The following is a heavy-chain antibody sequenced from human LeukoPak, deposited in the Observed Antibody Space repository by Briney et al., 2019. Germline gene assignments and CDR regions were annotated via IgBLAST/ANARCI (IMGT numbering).Heavy chain of an antibody. CDR1: GFTFSNYA. V-gene: IGHV3-23*01. CDR2: ISGSGGTT. CDR3: AKPLGGSGSYYTPFDF. Sequence: GGSLRLSCAASGFTFSNYAMSWVRHSPGKGLEWVSAISGSGGTTYYAESVKGRFTISRDDSKNTLYLQMNSLRAEDTAVYYCAKPLGGSGSYYTPFDFWGQGTLVTVSS. J-gene: IGHJ4*02. D-gene: IGHD3-10*01.